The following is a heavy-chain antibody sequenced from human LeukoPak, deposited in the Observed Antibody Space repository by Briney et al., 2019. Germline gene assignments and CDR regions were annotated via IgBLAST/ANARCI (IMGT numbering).Heavy chain of an antibody. J-gene: IGHJ4*02. CDR1: GGSISSGGYS. CDR2: IYHSGST. V-gene: IGHV4-30-2*01. CDR3: ARGPYYYDTLRGFDY. D-gene: IGHD3-22*01. Sequence: PSETLSLTCAVSGGSISSGGYSWSWIRQPPGKGLEWIGYIYHSGSTYYNPSLKSRVTIPVDRSKNQFSLKLSSVTAADTAVYYCARGPYYYDTLRGFDYWGQGTLVTVSS.